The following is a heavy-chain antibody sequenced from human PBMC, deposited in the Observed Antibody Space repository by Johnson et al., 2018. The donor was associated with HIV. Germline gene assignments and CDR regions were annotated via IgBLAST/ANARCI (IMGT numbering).Heavy chain of an antibody. D-gene: IGHD3-10*01. Sequence: VQLVESGGGLVQPGRSLRLSCAASGFTFDDYAMHWVRQAPGKGLEWVSGISWTSGSIGYADSVKGRFTISRENAKNSLYLQMNSMRDEDTALYYCAREYYGSGSDAFDIWGQGTMVTVSS. V-gene: IGHV3-9*01. CDR1: GFTFDDYA. J-gene: IGHJ3*02. CDR3: AREYYGSGSDAFDI. CDR2: ISWTSGSI.